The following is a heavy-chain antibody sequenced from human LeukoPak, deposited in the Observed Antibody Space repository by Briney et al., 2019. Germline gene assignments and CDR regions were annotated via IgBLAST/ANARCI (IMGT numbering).Heavy chain of an antibody. CDR1: GYSISSGYY. D-gene: IGHD4-11*01. CDR3: ARVTTNYFDS. V-gene: IGHV4-38-2*02. CDR2: ISHSGNT. Sequence: SETLSLTCTVSGYSISSGYYWGWIRQPPGKGLEWIGSISHSGNTYYNPSLKSRVTISVDTSKNQFSLKLTSVTAADTAVYYCARVTTNYFDSWGQGTLVTVSS. J-gene: IGHJ4*02.